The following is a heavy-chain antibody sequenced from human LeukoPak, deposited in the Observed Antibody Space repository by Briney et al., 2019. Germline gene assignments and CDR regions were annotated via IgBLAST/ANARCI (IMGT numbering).Heavy chain of an antibody. V-gene: IGHV4-4*07. CDR1: GGSISDYL. J-gene: IGHJ4*02. CDR2: ISASGGP. CDR3: ARFGGSGDTRGYFDN. Sequence: SETLSLTCTVSGGSISDYLWSWIRQPAGKGLEWIGRISASGGPNYSPSLKSRVTMSVDTSKNQFSLKLTSVTAADTAVYYCARFGGSGDTRGYFDNWGQGTLVTVSS. D-gene: IGHD2-15*01.